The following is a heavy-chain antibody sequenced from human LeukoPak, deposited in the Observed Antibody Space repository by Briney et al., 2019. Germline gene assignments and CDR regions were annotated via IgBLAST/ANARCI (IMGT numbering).Heavy chain of an antibody. CDR2: ISGSGGST. CDR3: AKDQAINIATGGTFDY. Sequence: GGSLRLSCAASGFTLRSYVMNWVRQAPGKGPEWVSSISGSGGSTHYAVSVKGRFTISRDNSKNTMSLQMNSLRAEDTAVYYCAKDQAINIATGGTFDYWGQGALVTVGS. J-gene: IGHJ4*02. CDR1: GFTLRSYV. V-gene: IGHV3-23*01. D-gene: IGHD6-13*01.